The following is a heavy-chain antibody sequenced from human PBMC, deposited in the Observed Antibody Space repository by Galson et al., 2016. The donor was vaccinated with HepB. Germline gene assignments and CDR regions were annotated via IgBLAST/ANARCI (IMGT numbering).Heavy chain of an antibody. J-gene: IGHJ4*02. V-gene: IGHV3-30*18. CDR1: GFTFSNYG. CDR3: AKDPTDGIYFYGSGRPFWGSLYYFDY. D-gene: IGHD3-10*01. CDR2: ISYDGSNK. Sequence: SLRLSCAASGFTFSNYGMHWVRQAPGKGLEWVAVISYDGSNKYYVDSVKGRFTISRDNSKNTLYLQMDSLRAEDTAVFYCAKDPTDGIYFYGSGRPFWGSLYYFDYWGQGILVTVSS.